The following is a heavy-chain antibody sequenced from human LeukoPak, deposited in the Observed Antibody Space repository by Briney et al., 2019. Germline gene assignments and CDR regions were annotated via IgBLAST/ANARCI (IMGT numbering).Heavy chain of an antibody. J-gene: IGHJ4*02. Sequence: SETLSLTCTVSGGSISSSSYYWGWIRQPPGKGLEWIGSIYYSGNTYYNPSLKSRVTISVDTSKNQFSLKLSSVTAADTAVYYCARDRGQWLGEGYFDYWGQGTLVTVSS. V-gene: IGHV4-39*07. CDR3: ARDRGQWLGEGYFDY. D-gene: IGHD6-19*01. CDR1: GGSISSSSYY. CDR2: IYYSGNT.